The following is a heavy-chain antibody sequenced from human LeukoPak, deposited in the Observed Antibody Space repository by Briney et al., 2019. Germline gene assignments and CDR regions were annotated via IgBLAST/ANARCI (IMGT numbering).Heavy chain of an antibody. D-gene: IGHD6-19*01. V-gene: IGHV1-2*02. J-gene: IGHJ6*03. CDR2: INPNSGGT. Sequence: GASVKVSCKASGYTFTGYYVHWVRQAPGQGLEWMGWINPNSGGTNYAQKFQGRVTMTRDTSISTAYMELSRLRSDDTAVYYCARDSSSGWYVNYYYYMDVWGKGTTVTVSS. CDR1: GYTFTGYY. CDR3: ARDSSSGWYVNYYYYMDV.